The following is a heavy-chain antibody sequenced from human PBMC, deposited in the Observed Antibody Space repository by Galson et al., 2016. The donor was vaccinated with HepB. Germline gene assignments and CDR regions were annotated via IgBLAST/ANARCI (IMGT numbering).Heavy chain of an antibody. V-gene: IGHV4-31*03. J-gene: IGHJ6*02. Sequence: LSLTCTVSGDSISNTYYYLSWIRQHPGKGLEWIGHIYHSGSTHYNPSLKSRLSMSVDTSKTQFSLNLTSVTAADTAVYYCARARTSTVFGAVSLPEYYGLDVWGQGTTVTVSS. CDR2: IYHSGST. CDR1: GDSISNTYYY. CDR3: ARARTSTVFGAVSLPEYYGLDV. D-gene: IGHD3-3*01.